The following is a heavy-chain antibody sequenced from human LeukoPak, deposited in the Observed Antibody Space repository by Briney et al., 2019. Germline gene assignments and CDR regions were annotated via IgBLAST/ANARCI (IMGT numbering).Heavy chain of an antibody. V-gene: IGHV1-2*02. CDR1: GYTFTAYY. CDR3: ARGPHYGGNSGNAFDI. D-gene: IGHD4-23*01. Sequence: ASVKVSCKASGYTFTAYYIHWIRQAPGQGLEWMGWMYPNSGDTKYAQKFQGRVTMTRDTSISTAYMELSRLRSDDTAVYYCARGPHYGGNSGNAFDIWGQGTMVTVSS. J-gene: IGHJ3*02. CDR2: MYPNSGDT.